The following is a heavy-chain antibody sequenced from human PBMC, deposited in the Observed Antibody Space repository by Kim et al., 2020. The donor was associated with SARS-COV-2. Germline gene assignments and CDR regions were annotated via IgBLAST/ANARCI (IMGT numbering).Heavy chain of an antibody. D-gene: IGHD1-26*01. Sequence: YSPSFQGQVTLSADKSISTAYLQWSSLKASDTAMYYCARHSGSSESDFDYWGQGTLVTVSS. V-gene: IGHV5-51*01. CDR3: ARHSGSSESDFDY. J-gene: IGHJ4*02.